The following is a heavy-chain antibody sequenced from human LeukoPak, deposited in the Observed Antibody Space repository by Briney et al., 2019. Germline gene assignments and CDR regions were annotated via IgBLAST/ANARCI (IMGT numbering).Heavy chain of an antibody. CDR2: IYHSGST. J-gene: IGHJ5*02. D-gene: IGHD7-27*01. V-gene: IGHV4-4*02. CDR3: ARDRSGDPNWFDP. Sequence: SGTLSLTCAVSGGSISSSNWWSWVRQPPGKGLEWIGEIYHSGSTNYNPSLKSRVTISVDKSKNQFSLKLSSVTAADTAVYYCARDRSGDPNWFDPWGQGTLVTVSS. CDR1: GGSISSSNW.